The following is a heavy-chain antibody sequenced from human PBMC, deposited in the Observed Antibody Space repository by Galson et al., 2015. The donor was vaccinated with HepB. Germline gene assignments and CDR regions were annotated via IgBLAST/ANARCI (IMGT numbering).Heavy chain of an antibody. CDR1: GYSFTSYW. V-gene: IGHV5-10-1*01. Sequence: QSGAEVKKPGESLRISCKGSGYSFTSYWISWVRQMPGKGLEWMGRIDPSDSYTNYSPSFQGHVTISADKSISTAYLQWSSLKASDTAMYYCARSTGDPHYYYGMDVWGQGTTVTVSS. D-gene: IGHD7-27*01. CDR2: IDPSDSYT. CDR3: ARSTGDPHYYYGMDV. J-gene: IGHJ6*02.